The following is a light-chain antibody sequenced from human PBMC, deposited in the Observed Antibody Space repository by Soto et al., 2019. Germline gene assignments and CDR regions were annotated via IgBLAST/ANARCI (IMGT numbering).Light chain of an antibody. CDR3: QQSGTSFPLT. CDR2: GAS. V-gene: IGKV3-20*01. Sequence: EIVLTQSPGTLSLSPGERATLSCRASQSVSSNYLAWYQQKPGQAPKLLIYGASSRATGIPDRFSGSGSGTDFILTISRLEPEDFAMYYCQQSGTSFPLTFGGGTKLEI. CDR1: QSVSSNY. J-gene: IGKJ4*01.